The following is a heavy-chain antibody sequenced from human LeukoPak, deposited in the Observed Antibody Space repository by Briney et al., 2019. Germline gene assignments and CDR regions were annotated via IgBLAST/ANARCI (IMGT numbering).Heavy chain of an antibody. D-gene: IGHD2-15*01. CDR3: ALPPRGYCSGGSCYSMGMDV. CDR1: GGTFSSYA. CDR2: IIPIFGTA. V-gene: IGHV1-69*13. J-gene: IGHJ6*02. Sequence: SVKVSCKASGGTFSSYAISWVRQAPGQGLEWMGGIIPIFGTANYAQKFQGRVTITADESTSTAYMELSSLRSEDTAVYYCALPPRGYCSGGSCYSMGMDVWGQGTTVTV.